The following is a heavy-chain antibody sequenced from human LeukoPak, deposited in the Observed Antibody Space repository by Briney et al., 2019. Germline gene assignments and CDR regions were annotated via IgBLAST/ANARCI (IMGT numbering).Heavy chain of an antibody. CDR1: DGSLSGYY. D-gene: IGHD6-19*01. V-gene: IGHV4-34*12. J-gene: IGHJ1*01. CDR2: VIHSGST. Sequence: PSETLSLTCVVYDGSLSGYYWSWIRQPPGKGLEWIGEVIHSGSTHYNPSLESRVTISVDTSKNQFSLKLSSVTAADTAVYYCARDEYSSGTEYFQHWGQGTLVTVSS. CDR3: ARDEYSSGTEYFQH.